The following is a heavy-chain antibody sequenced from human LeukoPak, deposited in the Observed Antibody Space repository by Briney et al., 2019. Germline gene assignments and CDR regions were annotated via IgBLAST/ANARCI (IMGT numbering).Heavy chain of an antibody. V-gene: IGHV4-34*01. D-gene: IGHD3-22*01. CDR3: ARDDYYDSSGYYY. Sequence: SETLSLTCAVYGGSFSGYYWSWIRQPPGKGLEWIGEINHSGSTNYNPSLKSRVTISVDTSKNQFSLKLSSVTAADTAVYYCARDDYYDSSGYYYWGQGTLVTVSS. CDR1: GGSFSGYY. J-gene: IGHJ4*02. CDR2: INHSGST.